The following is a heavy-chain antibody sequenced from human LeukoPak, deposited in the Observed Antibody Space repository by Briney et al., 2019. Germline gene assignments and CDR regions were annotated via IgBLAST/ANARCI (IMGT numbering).Heavy chain of an antibody. CDR3: ARGIAALMDV. CDR2: IYYSGST. D-gene: IGHD6-13*01. CDR1: GGSISSSSYY. Sequence: SETPSLTCTVSGGSISSSSYYWGWIRQPPGKGLEWIGSIYYSGSTYYNPSLKSRVTISVDTSKNQFSLKLSSVTAADTAVYYCARGIAALMDVWGKGTTVTISS. V-gene: IGHV4-39*01. J-gene: IGHJ6*03.